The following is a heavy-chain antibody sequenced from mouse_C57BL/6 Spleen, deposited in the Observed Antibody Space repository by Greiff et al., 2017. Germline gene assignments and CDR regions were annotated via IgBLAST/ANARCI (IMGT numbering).Heavy chain of an antibody. V-gene: IGHV1-69*01. CDR2: IDPSDSYT. CDR3: AYYSNGFAY. Sequence: VQLQQPGAELVMPGASVKLSCKASGSTFTSYWMHWVKQRPGQGLEWIGEIDPSDSYTNYNQKFKGKSTLTVDKSSSTAYMQLSSLTSEDSAVYYCAYYSNGFAYWGQGTLVTVSA. J-gene: IGHJ3*01. CDR1: GSTFTSYW. D-gene: IGHD2-5*01.